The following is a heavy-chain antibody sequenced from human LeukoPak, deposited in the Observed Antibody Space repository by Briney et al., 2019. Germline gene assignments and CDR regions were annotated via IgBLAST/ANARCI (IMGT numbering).Heavy chain of an antibody. Sequence: GGSLRLSCAASGFTFSSYSMNWVRQAPGKGLEWVSSISSSSSYIYYADSVKGRFTISRDNTKNSLYLQMNSLRAEDTAVYYCARGGDYDILTAPNYYMDVWGKGTTVTISS. J-gene: IGHJ6*03. D-gene: IGHD3-9*01. CDR2: ISSSSSYI. V-gene: IGHV3-21*04. CDR3: ARGGDYDILTAPNYYMDV. CDR1: GFTFSSYS.